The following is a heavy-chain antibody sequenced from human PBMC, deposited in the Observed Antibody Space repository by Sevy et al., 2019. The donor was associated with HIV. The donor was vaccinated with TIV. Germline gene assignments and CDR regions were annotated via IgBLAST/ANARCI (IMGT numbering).Heavy chain of an antibody. J-gene: IGHJ5*02. CDR2: ISSTSSYI. Sequence: GGSLRLSCAASGFTFSTYSMNWVRQAPGKGLEWVSSISSTSSYIDYAYSVKGRFTISRDNAKNSLYLQMNNLRAEDTAVYYCARDYNSGWRKFNLFDPWGQGTLVTVS. CDR1: GFTFSTYS. V-gene: IGHV3-21*01. D-gene: IGHD6-19*01. CDR3: ARDYNSGWRKFNLFDP.